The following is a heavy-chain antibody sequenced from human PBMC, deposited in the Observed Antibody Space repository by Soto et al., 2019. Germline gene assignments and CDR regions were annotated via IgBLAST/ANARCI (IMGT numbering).Heavy chain of an antibody. D-gene: IGHD3-22*01. V-gene: IGHV3-30*18. CDR2: ISYDGSNK. Sequence: PGGSLRLSCAASGFTFSSYSMNWVRQAPGKGLEWVAVISYDGSNKYYADSVKGRFTISRDNSKNTLYLQMNSLRAEDTAVYYCAKDHYYDSSGYYDEWGQGTLVTVS. CDR1: GFTFSSYS. CDR3: AKDHYYDSSGYYDE. J-gene: IGHJ4*02.